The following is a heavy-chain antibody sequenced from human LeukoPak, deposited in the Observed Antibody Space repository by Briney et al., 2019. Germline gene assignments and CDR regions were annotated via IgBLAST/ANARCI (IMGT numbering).Heavy chain of an antibody. D-gene: IGHD3-3*01. CDR2: IIPIFGTA. CDR3: ARGGFLEWLSYIDY. J-gene: IGHJ4*02. V-gene: IGHV1-69*13. CDR1: GGTFSSYA. Sequence: GASVTVSFTASGGTFSSYAISWVRQAPGQGLEWMGGIIPIFGTANYAQKFQGRVTITADESTSTAYMELSSLRSEDTAVYYCARGGFLEWLSYIDYWGQGTLVTVSS.